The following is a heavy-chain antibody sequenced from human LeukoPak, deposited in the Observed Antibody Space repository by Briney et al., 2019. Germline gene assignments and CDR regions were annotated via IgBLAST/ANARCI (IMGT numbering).Heavy chain of an antibody. J-gene: IGHJ4*02. Sequence: GGSLRLSCAAPGFTFSSYAMSWVRQAPGKGLEWVSGISGSGGSTYYADSVKGRFTIFRDNSKNTLYLQMNSLRAEDTAVYYCAKGRTAYCSSTSCYTIDYWGQGTLVTVSS. CDR1: GFTFSSYA. D-gene: IGHD2-2*02. CDR2: ISGSGGST. V-gene: IGHV3-23*01. CDR3: AKGRTAYCSSTSCYTIDY.